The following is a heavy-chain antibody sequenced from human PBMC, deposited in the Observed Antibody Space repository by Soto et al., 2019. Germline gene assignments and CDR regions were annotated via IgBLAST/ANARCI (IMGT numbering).Heavy chain of an antibody. V-gene: IGHV3-30*18. CDR2: ISYDGSNK. J-gene: IGHJ6*02. CDR3: AKDRPFYYGMDV. Sequence: QVQLVESGGGVVQPGRSLRLSCAASGFTFSSYGMHWVRQAPGKGLEWVAVISYDGSNKYYADSVKGRFTISRDNSKNPLYLQMNSLRAEDTAVYYCAKDRPFYYGMDVWGQGTTVTVSS. CDR1: GFTFSSYG.